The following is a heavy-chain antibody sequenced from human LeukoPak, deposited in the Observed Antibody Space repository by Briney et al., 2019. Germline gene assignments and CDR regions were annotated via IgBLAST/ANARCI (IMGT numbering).Heavy chain of an antibody. CDR2: IYYSGST. CDR1: GGSIRSSSYY. V-gene: IGHV4-39*01. Sequence: SETLSLTCTVSGGSIRSSSYYWGWIRQPPGKGLEWIGSIYYSGSTYYNPSLKSRVTISVDTSKNQFSLKLNSVTAADTAVYYCARNRYYYGSGNYGVPNWFDPWGQGTLVTVSS. D-gene: IGHD3-10*01. CDR3: ARNRYYYGSGNYGVPNWFDP. J-gene: IGHJ5*02.